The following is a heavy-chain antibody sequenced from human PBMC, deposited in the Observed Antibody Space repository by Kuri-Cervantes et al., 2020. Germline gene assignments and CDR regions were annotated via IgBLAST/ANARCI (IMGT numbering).Heavy chain of an antibody. CDR1: GFTFSSYA. Sequence: GGSLRLSCAASGFTFSSYAMSWVRQAPGKGLEWVSAISGSGGSTYYADSVKGRFTISRDNSKNTLYLQMNSLRAEDTAVYYCANHAGYYDIRGAAFDIWGKGTMVTVSS. CDR3: ANHAGYYDIRGAAFDI. J-gene: IGHJ3*02. V-gene: IGHV3-23*01. D-gene: IGHD3-22*01. CDR2: ISGSGGST.